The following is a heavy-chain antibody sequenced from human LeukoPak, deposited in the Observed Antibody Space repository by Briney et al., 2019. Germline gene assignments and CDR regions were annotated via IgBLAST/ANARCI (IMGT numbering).Heavy chain of an antibody. CDR1: GFTFSDYY. V-gene: IGHV3-11*04. J-gene: IGHJ4*02. D-gene: IGHD6-13*01. CDR2: ISSSGSTI. CDR3: ARDRDGSSWNRDFDY. Sequence: PGGSLRLSCAASGFTFSDYYMSWIRQAPGKGLEWVSYISSSGSTIYYADSVKGRFTISRDNAKNSLYLQMNSLRAEDTAVYYCARDRDGSSWNRDFDYWGQGTLVTVSS.